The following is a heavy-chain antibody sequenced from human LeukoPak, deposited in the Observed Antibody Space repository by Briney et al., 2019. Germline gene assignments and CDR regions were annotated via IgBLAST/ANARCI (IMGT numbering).Heavy chain of an antibody. CDR2: ISYDGSNK. Sequence: SGRSLRLSCAASGFTFSSYAMHWVRQAPGKGLAWVAVISYDGSNKYYADSVKGRFTISRDNSKNTLYLQMNSLRAEDTAVYYCARDHHDAFDIWGQGTMVTVSS. CDR1: GFTFSSYA. J-gene: IGHJ3*02. V-gene: IGHV3-30-3*01. CDR3: ARDHHDAFDI.